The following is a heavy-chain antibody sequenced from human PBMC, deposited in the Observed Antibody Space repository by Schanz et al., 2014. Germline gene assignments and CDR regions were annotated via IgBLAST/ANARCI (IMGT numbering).Heavy chain of an antibody. D-gene: IGHD3-10*01. CDR2: ISGDHRNT. Sequence: EMQLLESGGGLIQPGGSLRLSCAASGFTFSTHAMSWVRQAPGKGLEWVSSISGDHRNTFYADSVKGRFTISRDNSKNTLYLQMNSLRAEDTAVYYCARPALWFGDNCFDPWGQGTLVTVSS. J-gene: IGHJ5*02. CDR3: ARPALWFGDNCFDP. CDR1: GFTFSTHA. V-gene: IGHV3-23*01.